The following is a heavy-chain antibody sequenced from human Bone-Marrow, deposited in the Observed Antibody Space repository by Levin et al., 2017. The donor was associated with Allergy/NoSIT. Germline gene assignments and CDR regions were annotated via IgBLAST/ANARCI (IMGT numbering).Heavy chain of an antibody. J-gene: IGHJ3*02. D-gene: IGHD3-10*01. V-gene: IGHV3-7*01. CDR2: IKQDGSEK. Sequence: GGSLRLSCAASGFTFSSYWMSWVRQAPGKGLEWVANIKQDGSEKYYVDSVKGRFTISRDNAKNSLYLQMNSLRAEDTAVYYCARALLWAAYAFDIWGQGTMVTVSS. CDR1: GFTFSSYW. CDR3: ARALLWAAYAFDI.